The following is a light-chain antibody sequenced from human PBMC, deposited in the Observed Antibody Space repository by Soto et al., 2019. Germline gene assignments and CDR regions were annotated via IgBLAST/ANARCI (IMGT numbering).Light chain of an antibody. V-gene: IGKV3-15*01. J-gene: IGKJ1*01. CDR1: QSVSSS. CDR3: QQYNNWPPWT. Sequence: EIVMTQSPATLSVSPGERATLSCRASQSVSSSLAWYQQKPGQAPRLLIYGASARATDIPARFSGSGSGTECTLTISSLQSEDFAVYYCQQYNNWPPWTFGQGTKVEIK. CDR2: GAS.